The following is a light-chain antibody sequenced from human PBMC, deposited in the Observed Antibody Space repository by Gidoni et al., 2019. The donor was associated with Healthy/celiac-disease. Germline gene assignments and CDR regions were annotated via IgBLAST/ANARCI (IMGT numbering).Light chain of an antibody. CDR3: QQYDNLPLYT. J-gene: IGKJ2*01. CDR1: QDISNY. V-gene: IGKV1-33*01. CDR2: DAS. Sequence: RVTITCQASQDISNYLKWYQQKPGKAPKLLIYDASNLETGVPSRFSGSGSGTDFTFTISSLQPEDIATYYCQQYDNLPLYTFGQGTKLEIK.